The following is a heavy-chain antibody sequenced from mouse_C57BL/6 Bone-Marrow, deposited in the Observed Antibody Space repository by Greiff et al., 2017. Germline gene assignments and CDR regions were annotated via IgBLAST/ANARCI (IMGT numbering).Heavy chain of an antibody. V-gene: IGHV1-19*01. J-gene: IGHJ3*01. CDR1: GYTFTDYY. CDR2: INPYNGGT. D-gene: IGHD1-1*01. CDR3: ARTLYYYGSAWFAY. Sequence: VQLKQSGPVLVKPGASVKMSCKASGYTFTDYYMNWVKQSHGKSLEWIGVINPYNGGTSYNQKFKGKATLTVDKSSSTAYMELNSLTSEDSAVYYCARTLYYYGSAWFAYWGQGTLVTVSA.